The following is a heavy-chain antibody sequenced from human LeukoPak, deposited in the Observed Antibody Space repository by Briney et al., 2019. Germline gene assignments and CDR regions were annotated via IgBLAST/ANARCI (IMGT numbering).Heavy chain of an antibody. CDR2: INHSGST. Sequence: SETPSLTCAVYGGSFSGYYWSWIRQPPGKGLEWIGEINHSGSTNYNPSLKSRVTISVDTSKNQFSLKLSSVTAADTAVYYCARDSVGFDYWGQGTLVTVSS. D-gene: IGHD3-10*01. V-gene: IGHV4-34*01. J-gene: IGHJ4*02. CDR1: GGSFSGYY. CDR3: ARDSVGFDY.